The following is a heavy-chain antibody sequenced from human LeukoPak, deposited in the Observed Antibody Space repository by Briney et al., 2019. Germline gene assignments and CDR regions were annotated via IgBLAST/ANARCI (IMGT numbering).Heavy chain of an antibody. J-gene: IGHJ6*03. D-gene: IGHD6-13*01. CDR1: GYSLSSGYY. CDR2: IYHSGST. Sequence: PSETLSLTCTVSGYSLSSGYYWGWIRQPPGKGLEWIGSIYHSGSTYYNPSLKSRVTISVDTSKNQFSLKLSSVTAADTAVYYCARIGRFIAAAGTGGDYYYYYMDVWGKGTTVTVSS. CDR3: ARIGRFIAAAGTGGDYYYYYMDV. V-gene: IGHV4-38-2*02.